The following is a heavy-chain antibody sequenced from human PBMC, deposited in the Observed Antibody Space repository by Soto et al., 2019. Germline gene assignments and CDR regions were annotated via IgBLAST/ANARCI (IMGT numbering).Heavy chain of an antibody. CDR2: ISWSGDSI. V-gene: IGHV3-9*01. J-gene: IGHJ4*02. CDR3: AKDRNSYSTSPLSY. CDR1: GFTFPDYA. D-gene: IGHD6-6*01. Sequence: EVQLVGSGGGLVQPGRSLRLSCAASGFTFPDYAMHWGRQAPGKGLEWVSGISWSGDSIAFADAVKGRFTGSRDNAKNSLYLQMDSLRAEDTAFYYCAKDRNSYSTSPLSYWGQGTLVTVSS.